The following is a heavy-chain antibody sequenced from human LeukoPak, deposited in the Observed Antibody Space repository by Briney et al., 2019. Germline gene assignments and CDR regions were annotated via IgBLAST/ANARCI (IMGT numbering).Heavy chain of an antibody. CDR3: ARNSFAELMLLGSAYGMDV. CDR2: MKEDGSEK. D-gene: IGHD2-8*01. Sequence: GGSLRLSCAASTFTSSGHWMSWVRQAPGKGLEWVANMKEDGSEKYYLDSVKGRFTISRDNAKNSLHLQINSLRVEDTAVYYCARNSFAELMLLGSAYGMDVWGQGTTVIVSS. CDR1: TFTSSGHW. V-gene: IGHV3-7*01. J-gene: IGHJ6*02.